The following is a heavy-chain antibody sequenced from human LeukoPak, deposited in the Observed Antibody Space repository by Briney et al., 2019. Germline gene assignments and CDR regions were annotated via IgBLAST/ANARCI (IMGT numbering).Heavy chain of an antibody. V-gene: IGHV4-4*07. CDR1: GGSISSYY. Sequence: SETLSLTCIVSGGSISSYYWSWIRQPAGKGLEWIGRIYSSGRTNYNASLKSRVTMSVDTSKNQFSLKLSSVTAADTAVYYCARGGGIPDPDYYYYYYMDVWGKGPRSPSP. D-gene: IGHD2-2*02. J-gene: IGHJ6*03. CDR3: ARGGGIPDPDYYYYYYMDV. CDR2: IYSSGRT.